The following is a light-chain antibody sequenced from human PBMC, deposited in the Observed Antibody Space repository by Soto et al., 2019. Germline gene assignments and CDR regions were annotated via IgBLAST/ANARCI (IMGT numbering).Light chain of an antibody. V-gene: IGKV1-27*01. CDR2: AAS. J-gene: IGKJ3*01. Sequence: DIQMTQSPSSLSASVGDRVTITCRASQYISNYLAWYQQKPGKVPKLLIYAASTLQSGVPSRFSGSGSGTDFTLTISSLQPEDVATYYCQKYTNAPFTFGPGTKVDIK. CDR3: QKYTNAPFT. CDR1: QYISNY.